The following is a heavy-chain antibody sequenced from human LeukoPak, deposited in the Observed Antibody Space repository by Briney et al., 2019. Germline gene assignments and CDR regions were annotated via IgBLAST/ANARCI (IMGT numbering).Heavy chain of an antibody. Sequence: PSETLSLTCTVSGGSISSYYWSWIRQPAGKGLEWIGRIYTSGSTNYNPSLKSRVTMSVDTSKNQFSLKLSSVTAADTAVYYCARENQWVLWFGELSYYYYMDVWGKGTTVTISS. CDR3: ARENQWVLWFGELSYYYYMDV. J-gene: IGHJ6*03. D-gene: IGHD3-10*01. V-gene: IGHV4-4*07. CDR1: GGSISSYY. CDR2: IYTSGST.